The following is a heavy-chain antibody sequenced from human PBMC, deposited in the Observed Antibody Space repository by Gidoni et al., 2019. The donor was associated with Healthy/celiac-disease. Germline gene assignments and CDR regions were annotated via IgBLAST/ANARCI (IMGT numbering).Heavy chain of an antibody. D-gene: IGHD5-12*01. Sequence: QITLKESGPTLVKPTQTLTLTFTFSGFSLSTSGVGVGWIRQPPGKALEWLALIYWNDDKRYSPSLKSRLTITKDTSKNQVVLTMTNMDPVDTATYYCAHFSWQPDAFDIWGQGTMVTVSS. J-gene: IGHJ3*02. CDR3: AHFSWQPDAFDI. CDR2: IYWNDDK. CDR1: GFSLSTSGVG. V-gene: IGHV2-5*01.